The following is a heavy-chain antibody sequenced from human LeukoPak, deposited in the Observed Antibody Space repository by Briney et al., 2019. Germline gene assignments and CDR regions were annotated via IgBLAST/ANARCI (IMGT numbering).Heavy chain of an antibody. CDR1: GYTFTPYY. D-gene: IGHD2-8*01. Sequence: ASVKVSFKASGYTFTPYYMHWVRQAPGQGLEWMGWINPNSGGTIYAQKFQGRVTMTRDTSISTAYIELSSLRSDDTAVYYCARARPYVFDYWGQGTLVTVSS. V-gene: IGHV1-2*02. CDR3: ARARPYVFDY. CDR2: INPNSGGT. J-gene: IGHJ4*02.